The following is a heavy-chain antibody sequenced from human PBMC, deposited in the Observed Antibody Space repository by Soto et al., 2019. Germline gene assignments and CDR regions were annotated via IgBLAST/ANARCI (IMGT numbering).Heavy chain of an antibody. CDR1: GYTFTSYG. J-gene: IGHJ6*02. Sequence: ASVKVSCKASGYTFTSYGISWVRQAPGQGLEWMGWISAYNGNTNYAQKLQGRVTMTTDTSTSTAYMELRSLRSDDTAVYYCARNPVVIRSKTGSRAYYGMDVWGQGTTVTVS. CDR2: ISAYNGNT. CDR3: ARNPVVIRSKTGSRAYYGMDV. D-gene: IGHD3-22*01. V-gene: IGHV1-18*01.